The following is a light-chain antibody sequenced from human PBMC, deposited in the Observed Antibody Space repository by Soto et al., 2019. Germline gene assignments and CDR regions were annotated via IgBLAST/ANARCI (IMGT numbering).Light chain of an antibody. V-gene: IGKV1-5*01. J-gene: IGKJ2*01. CDR1: RSINEW. CDR2: EAS. CDR3: QETNYYV. Sequence: DIQLTQSASTLSASVGDRVTITCRASRSINEWLAWYQKKPGKAPKLLIYEASKLESGVPSRFSGSGSGTEFTLTISSLQPDDLATYYCQETNYYVFGQGTQVEFK.